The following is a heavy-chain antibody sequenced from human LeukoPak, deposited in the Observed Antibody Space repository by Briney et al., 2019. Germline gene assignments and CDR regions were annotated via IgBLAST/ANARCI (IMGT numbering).Heavy chain of an antibody. J-gene: IGHJ4*02. CDR2: ISSNSDTI. Sequence: PGGSLSLSCAASGFAFNIYSFNWVRQAPGKGLEWVSYISSNSDTIYYADSVKGRFTISRDNAKNSLYLQMNSLRTEDTAVYYCASSWDYWGQGTLVTVSS. CDR1: GFAFNIYS. CDR3: ASSWDY. V-gene: IGHV3-48*04.